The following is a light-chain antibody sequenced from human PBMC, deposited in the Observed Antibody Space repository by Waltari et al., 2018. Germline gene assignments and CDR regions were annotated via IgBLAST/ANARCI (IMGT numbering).Light chain of an antibody. CDR2: DIN. V-gene: IGLV2-11*01. CDR1: SSDVGGYNY. CDR3: CSYVGSNIYWV. Sequence: QSALTQPRSVSGSPGQSVTISCTGTSSDVGGYNYVSWYQQHPDKAPKLIIYDINKRPPGVPVPSPGPKSGNTASLTISGLQAEDEADYYCCSYVGSNIYWVFGGGTKLTVL. J-gene: IGLJ3*02.